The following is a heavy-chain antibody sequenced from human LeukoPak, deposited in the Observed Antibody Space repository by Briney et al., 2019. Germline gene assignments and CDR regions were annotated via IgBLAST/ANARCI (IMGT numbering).Heavy chain of an antibody. D-gene: IGHD4-17*01. Sequence: PGGSLRLSCAASGFTFSSSVMHWVRQAPGKGLEWVAVISYDGENKNCADFLKGRFTISRDNSKNTLHLQMNSLRVEDTAVYYCARGGGDNGDYAFDCWGQGTLVAVSS. CDR3: ARGGGDNGDYAFDC. J-gene: IGHJ4*02. CDR2: ISYDGENK. CDR1: GFTFSSSV. V-gene: IGHV3-30*04.